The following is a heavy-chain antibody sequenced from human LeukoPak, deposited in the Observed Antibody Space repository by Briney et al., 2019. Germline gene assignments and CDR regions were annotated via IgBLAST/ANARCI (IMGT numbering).Heavy chain of an antibody. J-gene: IGHJ4*02. V-gene: IGHV3-23*01. CDR1: GFTFSSYA. D-gene: IGHD3-16*01. CDR2: ISGSGGST. CDR3: VRGQLWSYYHDY. Sequence: GGSLRLSCAASGFTFSSYAMSWVRQAPGKGLEWVSAISGSGGSTYYADSVKGRFTISRDNSKNTLYLQMNSLRAEDTAVYYCVRGQLWSYYHDYWGQGTLVTVSS.